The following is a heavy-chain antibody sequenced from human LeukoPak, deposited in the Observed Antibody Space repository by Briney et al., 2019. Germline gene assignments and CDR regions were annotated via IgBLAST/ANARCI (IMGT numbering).Heavy chain of an antibody. CDR2: ISGSGSYI. V-gene: IGHV3-21*01. Sequence: GGSLRLSCAASGFIFSSYAMNWVRQAPGKGLEWVSSISGSGSYIHYADSMKGRFTISRDNAKKSAYLHMSRLRAEDTAVYYCARGLGSGDYVANAFDFWGRGTTVSVS. CDR1: GFIFSSYA. D-gene: IGHD4-17*01. CDR3: ARGLGSGDYVANAFDF. J-gene: IGHJ3*01.